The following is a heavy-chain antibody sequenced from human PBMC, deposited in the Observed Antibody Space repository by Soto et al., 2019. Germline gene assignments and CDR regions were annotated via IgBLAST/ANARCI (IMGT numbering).Heavy chain of an antibody. CDR1: GGSIRSSNYY. V-gene: IGHV4-39*01. Sequence: SETLSLTCTVSGGSIRSSNYYWAWVRQPPGKGLEWIANIYYSGDTYFHPSLRSRLTVSVDTSKNQFSLKLSSLTAADTAMYYCASLQVPGNFDYWGQGTLVTVS. CDR2: IYYSGDT. CDR3: ASLQVPGNFDY. D-gene: IGHD6-13*01. J-gene: IGHJ4*02.